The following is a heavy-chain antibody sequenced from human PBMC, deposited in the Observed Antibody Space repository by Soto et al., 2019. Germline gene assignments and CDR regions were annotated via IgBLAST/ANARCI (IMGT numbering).Heavy chain of an antibody. CDR1: GFSLIAILIN. CDR2: IYWNDDK. J-gene: IGHJ3*01. V-gene: IGHV2-5*01. Sequence: SGPTLVNPTQTLTLTFTFSGFSLIAILINGGWIRHPPGKALEWLALIYWNDDKRYSPSLKSRLTITKDTSKNHVVLTMTNMDPVDTATYYCVHSRQQVPEDAFDVWGQGTMVTVSS. CDR3: VHSRQQVPEDAFDV. D-gene: IGHD6-13*01.